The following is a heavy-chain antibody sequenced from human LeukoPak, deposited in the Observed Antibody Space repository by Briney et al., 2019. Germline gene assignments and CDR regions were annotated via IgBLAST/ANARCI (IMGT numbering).Heavy chain of an antibody. V-gene: IGHV4-39*07. Sequence: SETLSLTCTVSGASISSSSYYWGWIRQPPGEGLEYIGGIYYSGITYYSPSLKSRVTISLDTSKNQFSLKMTSVTAADTAVYYCARDHYYDSSVAYWGQGTLVTVSS. J-gene: IGHJ4*02. CDR2: IYYSGIT. CDR3: ARDHYYDSSVAY. D-gene: IGHD3-22*01. CDR1: GASISSSSYY.